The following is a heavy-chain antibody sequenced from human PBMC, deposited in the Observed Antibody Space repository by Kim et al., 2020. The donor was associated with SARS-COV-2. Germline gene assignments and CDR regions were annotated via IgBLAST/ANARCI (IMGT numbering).Heavy chain of an antibody. J-gene: IGHJ5*02. CDR3: AKHYSSSLTEENNWFDP. D-gene: IGHD6-13*01. V-gene: IGHV4-59*08. CDR2: IYYSGST. Sequence: SETLSLTCTVSGGSISSYYWSWIRQPPGKGLEWIGYIYYSGSTNYNPSLKSRVTISVDTSKNQFSLKLSSVTAADTAVYYCAKHYSSSLTEENNWFDPWGQRTLVTVSS. CDR1: GGSISSYY.